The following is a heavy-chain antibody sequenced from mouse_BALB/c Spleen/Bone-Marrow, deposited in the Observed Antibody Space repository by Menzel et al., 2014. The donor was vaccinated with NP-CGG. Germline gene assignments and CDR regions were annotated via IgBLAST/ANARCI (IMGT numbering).Heavy chain of an antibody. V-gene: IGHV5-17*02. J-gene: IGHJ2*01. D-gene: IGHD1-1*01. CDR1: GFTFSSFG. CDR3: ARRYYGSSFSYFDY. CDR2: ISSVCSTI. Sequence: DVQLVESGGGLVQPGGSRKLSCAASGFTFSSFGMHWVRQAPEKGLEWVAYISSVCSTIYYADTVKGRFTISRDNPKNTLFLQMTSLRSEDTAMYYCARRYYGSSFSYFDYWGQGTTLTVSS.